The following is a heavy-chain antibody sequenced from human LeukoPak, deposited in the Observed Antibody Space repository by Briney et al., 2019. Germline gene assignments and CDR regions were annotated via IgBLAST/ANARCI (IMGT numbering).Heavy chain of an antibody. CDR1: GGTFSSYA. Sequence: GASVKVSCKASGGTFSSYAISWVRQAPGQGLEWMGWINPNSGGTNYAQKFQGWVTMTRDTSISTAYMELSRLRSDDTAVYYCARARITMIRGVSGGFDPWGQGTLVTVSS. J-gene: IGHJ5*02. V-gene: IGHV1-2*04. D-gene: IGHD3-10*01. CDR2: INPNSGGT. CDR3: ARARITMIRGVSGGFDP.